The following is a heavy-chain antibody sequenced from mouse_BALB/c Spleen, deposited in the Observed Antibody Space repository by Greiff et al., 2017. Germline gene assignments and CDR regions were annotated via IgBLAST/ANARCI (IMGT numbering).Heavy chain of an antibody. CDR1: GYSITSDYA. Sequence: EVKLMESGPGLVKPSQSLSLTCTVTGYSITSDYAWNWIRQFPGNKLEWMGYISYSGSTSYNPSLKSRISITRDTSKNQFFLQLNSMTTEDTATYYCARSLYYYGSSYGYFDVWGAGTTVTVSS. D-gene: IGHD1-1*01. CDR3: ARSLYYYGSSYGYFDV. V-gene: IGHV3-2*02. J-gene: IGHJ1*01. CDR2: ISYSGST.